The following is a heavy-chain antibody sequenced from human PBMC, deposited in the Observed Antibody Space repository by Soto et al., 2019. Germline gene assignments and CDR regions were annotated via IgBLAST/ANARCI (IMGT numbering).Heavy chain of an antibody. J-gene: IGHJ5*02. CDR3: ARGYYDFWSGYYMDWFDP. Sequence: SETLSLTCAVSGYSISSGYYWGWIRQPPGKGLEWIGSIYHSGSTYYNPSLKSRVTISVDTSKNQFSLKLSSVTAADTAVYYCARGYYDFWSGYYMDWFDPWGQGTLVTVSS. CDR1: GYSISSGYY. CDR2: IYHSGST. D-gene: IGHD3-3*01. V-gene: IGHV4-38-2*01.